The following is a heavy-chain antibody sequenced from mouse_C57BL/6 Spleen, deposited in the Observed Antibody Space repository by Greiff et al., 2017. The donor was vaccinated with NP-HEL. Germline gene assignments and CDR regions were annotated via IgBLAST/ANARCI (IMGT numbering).Heavy chain of an antibody. J-gene: IGHJ1*03. CDR1: GFTFSDFY. D-gene: IGHD4-1*02. CDR3: ARVNWDGNWYFDV. V-gene: IGHV7-1*01. Sequence: EVNVVESGGGLVQSGRSLRLSCATSGFTFSDFYMEWVRQAPGKGLEWIAASRNKANDYTTEYSASVKGRFIVSRDTSQSILYLQMNALRAEDTAIYYCARVNWDGNWYFDVWGTGTTVTVSS. CDR2: SRNKANDYTT.